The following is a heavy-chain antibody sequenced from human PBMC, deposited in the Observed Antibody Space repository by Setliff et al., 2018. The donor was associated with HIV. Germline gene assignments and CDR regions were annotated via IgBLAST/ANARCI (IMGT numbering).Heavy chain of an antibody. J-gene: IGHJ4*02. CDR2: ISEYNGDT. CDR1: GYTFTSYG. CDR3: ARAKTIGSSALFLDH. V-gene: IGHV1-18*01. Sequence: ASVKVSCKASGYTFTSYGISWVRQAPGQGLEWMGWISEYNGDTKYAQRLQGRVTMTQDTSTSTAYMELSSLRSEETAVYYCARAKTIGSSALFLDHWGQGAPVTVSS. D-gene: IGHD2-2*03.